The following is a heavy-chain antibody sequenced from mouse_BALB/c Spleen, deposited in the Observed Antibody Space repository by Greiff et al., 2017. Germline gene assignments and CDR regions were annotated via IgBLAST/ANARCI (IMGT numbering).Heavy chain of an antibody. Sequence: VQLQQSGAELAKPGASVKMSCKASGYTFTSYWMHWVKQRPGQGLEWIGYINPSTGYTEYNQKFKDKATLTADKSSSTAYMQLSSLTSEDSAVYYCARLLLRLRAMDYWGQGTSVTVSS. CDR1: GYTFTSYW. J-gene: IGHJ4*01. CDR2: INPSTGYT. D-gene: IGHD1-2*01. CDR3: ARLLLRLRAMDY. V-gene: IGHV1-7*01.